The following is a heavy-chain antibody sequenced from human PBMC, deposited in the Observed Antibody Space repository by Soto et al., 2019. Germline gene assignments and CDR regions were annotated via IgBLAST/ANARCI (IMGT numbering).Heavy chain of an antibody. D-gene: IGHD3-10*01. V-gene: IGHV1-69*06. Sequence: QVQLVQSGAVVKKPGSSVEVSCKASGGTFNGYGISWVRQAPGQGLEWMGGTVPVFDTSKYAPRFQGRVTITADKSTSTAYMELSSVTSEETAIYFCARGVSNSGAYYTGPSAYDLWGQGTLVIVSS. CDR2: TVPVFDTS. J-gene: IGHJ3*01. CDR3: ARGVSNSGAYYTGPSAYDL. CDR1: GGTFNGYG.